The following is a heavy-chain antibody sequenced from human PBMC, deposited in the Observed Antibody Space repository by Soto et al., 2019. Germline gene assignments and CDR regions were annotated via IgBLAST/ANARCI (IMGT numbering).Heavy chain of an antibody. D-gene: IGHD2-15*01. CDR2: INAANGNT. CDR3: ARRYCSGATCLDAFDL. CDR1: GYTFSNSA. V-gene: IGHV1-3*01. J-gene: IGHJ3*01. Sequence: ASVKVSCKASGYTFSNSAIHWVRQAPGQRLEWMGWINAANGNTKYSEKFEGRVTITRDTSASTAYMELSSLRSEDTAVFYCARRYCSGATCLDAFDLWGQGTMVTVSS.